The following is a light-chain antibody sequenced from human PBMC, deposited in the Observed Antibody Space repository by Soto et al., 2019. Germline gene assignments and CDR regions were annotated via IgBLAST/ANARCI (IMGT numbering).Light chain of an antibody. J-gene: IGKJ5*01. V-gene: IGKV3-20*01. CDR3: QQSASSVT. Sequence: EIVLTQSPRTLSLSPGERATLSCRASQSVSSYLAWYQQKPGQAPRLLIYDASNRATGIPDRFSGSGFGTHFTLTISSLEPEDFAMYYCQQSASSVTFGQGTRLEIK. CDR2: DAS. CDR1: QSVSSY.